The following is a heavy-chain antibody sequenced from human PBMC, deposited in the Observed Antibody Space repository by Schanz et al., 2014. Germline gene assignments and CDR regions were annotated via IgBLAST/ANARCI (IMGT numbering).Heavy chain of an antibody. CDR2: IKQHGNEK. V-gene: IGHV3-7*04. J-gene: IGHJ6*02. CDR3: ARDTSYGMDV. CDR1: GFTFSSYW. Sequence: VQLVESGGGVVQFGRSLRLSCAASGFTFSSYWMSWVRQAPGKGLEWVANIKQHGNEKYYVDSVKGRFTISRDNAKISLYLQMNSLRVEDTAVYYCARDTSYGMDVWGQGTTVTVSS.